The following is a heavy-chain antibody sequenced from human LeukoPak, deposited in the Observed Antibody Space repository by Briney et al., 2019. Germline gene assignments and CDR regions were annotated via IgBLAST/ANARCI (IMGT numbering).Heavy chain of an antibody. V-gene: IGHV4-59*01. CDR1: GGSISSYY. J-gene: IGHJ3*02. CDR2: IYDSGST. CDR3: ARDRSLSGSYFAFDI. Sequence: SETLSLTCSVFGGSISSYYWSWIRQPPGKGLDWIGYIYDSGSTSYNPSLKSRVTISVDTSKNQFSLKLSSVTAADTAVYYCARDRSLSGSYFAFDIWGQGTMVTVSS. D-gene: IGHD1-26*01.